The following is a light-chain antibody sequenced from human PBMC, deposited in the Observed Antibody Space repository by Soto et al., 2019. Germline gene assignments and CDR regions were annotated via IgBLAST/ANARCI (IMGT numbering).Light chain of an antibody. CDR2: KAS. V-gene: IGKV1-5*03. CDR3: QQCSTYSRA. CDR1: QSISNW. J-gene: IGKJ1*01. Sequence: DIQMTQSPSTLSASVGDRVTITCRASQSISNWLAWYQQKPGKAPKLLIYKASSLESGVPSRFSGGGSGTEFTLTISSLQPDDFATYYCQQCSTYSRAFGQWTKVEIK.